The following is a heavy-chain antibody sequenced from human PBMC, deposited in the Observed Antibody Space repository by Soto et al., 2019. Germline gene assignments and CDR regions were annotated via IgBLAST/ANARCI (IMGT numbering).Heavy chain of an antibody. D-gene: IGHD5-18*01. V-gene: IGHV5-51*01. CDR3: AILMADTAMVDYYYYYGMDV. CDR1: GYSFTSYW. CDR2: IYPGDSDT. Sequence: GESLKISCKGSGYSFTSYWIGWVRQMPGKGLEWMGIIYPGDSDTRYSPSFQGQVTISADKSISTAYLQWSSLKASDTAMYYCAILMADTAMVDYYYYYGMDVWGQGTTVTVSS. J-gene: IGHJ6*02.